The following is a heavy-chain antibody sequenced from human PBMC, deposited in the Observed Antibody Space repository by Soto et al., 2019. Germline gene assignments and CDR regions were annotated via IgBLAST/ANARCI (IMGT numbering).Heavy chain of an antibody. CDR3: AREPYSSSWYWFDP. D-gene: IGHD6-13*01. V-gene: IGHV4-31*03. CDR2: IYYSGST. J-gene: IGHJ5*02. CDR1: GGSISSGGYY. Sequence: KTSETLSLTCTVSGGSISSGGYYWSWIRQHPGKGLEWIGYIYYSGSTYYNPSLKSRVTISVDTSKNQFSLKLSSVTAADTAVYYCAREPYSSSWYWFDPWGQGTLVTVSS.